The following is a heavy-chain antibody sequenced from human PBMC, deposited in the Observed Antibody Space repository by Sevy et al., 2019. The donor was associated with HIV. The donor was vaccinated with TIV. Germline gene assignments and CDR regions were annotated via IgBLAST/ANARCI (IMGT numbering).Heavy chain of an antibody. Sequence: GGSLRLSCAASGFTVSSNYMSWVRQAPGKGLEWVSVIYSGGRTYYADSVKGRFTISRDNSKNTLSLQMNSLRAEDTAVYYCARGSFTYYYDSSGYYFDYWGQGTLVTVSS. V-gene: IGHV3-66*01. J-gene: IGHJ4*02. D-gene: IGHD3-22*01. CDR1: GFTVSSNY. CDR2: IYSGGRT. CDR3: ARGSFTYYYDSSGYYFDY.